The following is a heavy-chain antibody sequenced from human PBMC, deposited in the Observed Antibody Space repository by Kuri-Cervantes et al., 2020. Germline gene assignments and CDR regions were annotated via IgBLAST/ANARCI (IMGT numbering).Heavy chain of an antibody. CDR3: ARDGKREYYDILTGHYGFDY. Sequence: GGSLRLSCAASGFTFSSYAMSWVRQAPGKGLEWVSAISGSGGSTYYADSVKGRFTISRDNAKNSLYLRMNSLRAEDTAVYYCARDGKREYYDILTGHYGFDYWGQGTLVTVSS. J-gene: IGHJ4*02. D-gene: IGHD3-9*01. V-gene: IGHV3-23*01. CDR2: ISGSGGST. CDR1: GFTFSSYA.